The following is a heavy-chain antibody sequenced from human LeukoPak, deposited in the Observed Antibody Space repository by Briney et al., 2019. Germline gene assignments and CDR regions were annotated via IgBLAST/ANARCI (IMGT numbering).Heavy chain of an antibody. J-gene: IGHJ6*02. Sequence: SETLSLTCTVSGGSVSSGSYYWSWIRQPPGKGLEWIGYIYYSGSTDYNPSLKSRVTISVDTSKNQFSLKLSSVTAADTAVYYCARDAAIVVVPALSYYYYYGMDVWGQGTTVTVSS. CDR3: ARDAAIVVVPALSYYYYYGMDV. D-gene: IGHD2-2*01. CDR2: IYYSGST. V-gene: IGHV4-61*01. CDR1: GGSVSSGSYY.